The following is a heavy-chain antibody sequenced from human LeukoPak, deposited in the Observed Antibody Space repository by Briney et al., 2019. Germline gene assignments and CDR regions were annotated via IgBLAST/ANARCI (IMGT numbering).Heavy chain of an antibody. CDR2: ISSSSSYI. V-gene: IGHV3-21*01. J-gene: IGHJ3*02. CDR3: GRGGTEAFDI. Sequence: GGSLRLSCAASGFTFSTYRMNWVRQAPGKGLEWVSSISSSSSYIYYADSVKGRFTISRDNAKNSLYLQTNSLRVEDTAVYYCGRGGTEAFDIWGQGTMVTVSS. CDR1: GFTFSTYR. D-gene: IGHD1-1*01.